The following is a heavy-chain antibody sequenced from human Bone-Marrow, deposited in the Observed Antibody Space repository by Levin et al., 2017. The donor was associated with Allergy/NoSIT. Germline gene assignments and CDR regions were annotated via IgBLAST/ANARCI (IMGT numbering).Heavy chain of an antibody. Sequence: GGSLRLSCKASGYTFTSYDINWVRQATGQGLEWMGWMNPDSGNTGYAQKFQGRVTMTRNTSISTAHMELSSLTSEETAVYYCARRTDIVVVPAAPAHSYGMDVWGQGTTVTVSS. J-gene: IGHJ6*02. D-gene: IGHD2-2*01. CDR2: MNPDSGNT. CDR3: ARRTDIVVVPAAPAHSYGMDV. CDR1: GYTFTSYD. V-gene: IGHV1-8*01.